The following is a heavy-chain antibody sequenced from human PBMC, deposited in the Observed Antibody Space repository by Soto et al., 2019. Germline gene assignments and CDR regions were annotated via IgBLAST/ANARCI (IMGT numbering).Heavy chain of an antibody. Sequence: DVQLLESGGALVQPGESLRLSCAASGFPFSSYAMTWVRQAPGKGLEWVSTIAISGITTFYADSVRGRFTIARDNTGNTRYLQTNNLGVEDTGIYYGAKSCAPSGSGWDSWGQGTLVTVSS. CDR3: AKSCAPSGSGWDS. J-gene: IGHJ4*02. V-gene: IGHV3-23*01. CDR1: GFPFSSYA. CDR2: IAISGITT. D-gene: IGHD3-10*01.